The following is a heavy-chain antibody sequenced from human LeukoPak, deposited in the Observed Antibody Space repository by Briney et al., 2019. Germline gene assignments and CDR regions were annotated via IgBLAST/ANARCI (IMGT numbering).Heavy chain of an antibody. Sequence: ASVKVSCKASGYTFTSYDINWVRQATGQGLEWRGWMNPNSGNTGYAQKFQGRVTITRNTSISTAYMELSSLRSEDTAVYYCARAQIVVVPAANWFDPWGQGTLVTVSS. J-gene: IGHJ5*02. CDR1: GYTFTSYD. CDR2: MNPNSGNT. V-gene: IGHV1-8*03. D-gene: IGHD2-2*01. CDR3: ARAQIVVVPAANWFDP.